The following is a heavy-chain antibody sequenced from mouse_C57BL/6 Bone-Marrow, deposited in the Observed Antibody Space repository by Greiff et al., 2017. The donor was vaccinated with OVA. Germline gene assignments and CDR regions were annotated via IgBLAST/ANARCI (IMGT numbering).Heavy chain of an antibody. V-gene: IGHV5-17*01. CDR1: GFTFSDYG. Sequence: DVKLVESGGGLVKPGGSLKLSCAASGFTFSDYGMHWVRQAPEKGLEWVAYISSGSSTLYYADTVKGRFTISRDHAKNTLCLQMTSLRSEDTAMYYCARRVRRGGYFDYWGQGTTLTVSS. CDR3: ARRVRRGGYFDY. J-gene: IGHJ2*01. D-gene: IGHD2-14*01. CDR2: ISSGSSTL.